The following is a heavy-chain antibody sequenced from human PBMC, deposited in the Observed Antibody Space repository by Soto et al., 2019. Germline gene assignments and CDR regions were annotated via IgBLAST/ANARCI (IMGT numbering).Heavy chain of an antibody. D-gene: IGHD2-2*01. CDR3: ARAERYCSSTSCYCWFDP. CDR1: GGSISSGGYS. V-gene: IGHV4-30-2*01. J-gene: IGHJ5*02. Sequence: SETLSLTCAVSGGSISSGGYSWSWIRQPPGKGLEWIGYIYHSGSTYYNPSLKSRVTISVDRSKNQFSLKLSSVTAADTAVYYCARAERYCSSTSCYCWFDPWGQGTLVTVSS. CDR2: IYHSGST.